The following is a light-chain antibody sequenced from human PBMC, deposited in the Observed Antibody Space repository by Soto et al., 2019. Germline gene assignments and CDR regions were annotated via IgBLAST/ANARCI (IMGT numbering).Light chain of an antibody. J-gene: IGKJ4*01. CDR2: GAS. Sequence: EIVMTQSPVTLSVSPGERATLSCRASQSVNSHLAWYQQRPGQAPRLLIYGASTRATGIPARFSGSGSGTEFTLTISSLQPEDFATYFCQQSSDTLITFGGGTKVEI. CDR1: QSVNSH. V-gene: IGKV3-15*01. CDR3: QQSSDTLIT.